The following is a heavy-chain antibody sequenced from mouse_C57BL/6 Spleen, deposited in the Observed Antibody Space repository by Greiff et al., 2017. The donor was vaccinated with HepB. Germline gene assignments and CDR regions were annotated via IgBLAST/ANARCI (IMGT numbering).Heavy chain of an antibody. D-gene: IGHD1-1*01. Sequence: VQLQQPGAELVKPGASVKLSCKASGYTFTSYWMHWVKQRPGQGLEWIGMIHPNSGSTNYNEKFKSKATLTVDKSSSTAYMQLSSLTSEGSAVYYCGILLLRLDYWGQGTTLTVSS. CDR1: GYTFTSYW. CDR3: GILLLRLDY. J-gene: IGHJ2*01. V-gene: IGHV1-64*01. CDR2: IHPNSGST.